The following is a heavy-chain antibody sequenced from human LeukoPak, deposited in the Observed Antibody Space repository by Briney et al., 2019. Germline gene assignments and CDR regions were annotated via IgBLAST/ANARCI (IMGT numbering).Heavy chain of an antibody. Sequence: PGGSLRLSCAASGFTFSNYAMSWVRQAPGKGLEWVSAFSGSGGSTYYADSVKGRFTISRDNSKNTLYLQMNSLRAEDTAVYYCAKDYGSGYYEYPNGIDYWGQGTLVTVSS. D-gene: IGHD3-22*01. CDR1: GFTFSNYA. CDR3: AKDYGSGYYEYPNGIDY. V-gene: IGHV3-23*01. J-gene: IGHJ4*02. CDR2: FSGSGGST.